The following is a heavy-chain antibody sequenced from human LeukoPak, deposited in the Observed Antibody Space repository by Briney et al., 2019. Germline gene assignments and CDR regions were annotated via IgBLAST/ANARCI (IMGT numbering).Heavy chain of an antibody. CDR1: GGSISNYF. V-gene: IGHV4-59*01. D-gene: IGHD5-18*01. CDR3: ARGGYSFDNWFDP. J-gene: IGHJ5*02. CDR2: IYYSGST. Sequence: SETLSLTCTVSGGSISNYFWSWIRQPPGKGLEWIAYIYYSGSTNYNPSLKSRDTISVDTSKNQFSLKLNSVTAADTAVYFCARGGYSFDNWFDPWGQGTLVTVSS.